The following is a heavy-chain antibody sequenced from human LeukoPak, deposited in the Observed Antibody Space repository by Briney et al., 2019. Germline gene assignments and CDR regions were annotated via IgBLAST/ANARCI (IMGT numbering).Heavy chain of an antibody. D-gene: IGHD2-15*01. Sequence: GGSLRLSCAASGFTFSSYEMNWVRQAPGKGLEWVSYISSSGSTIYYADSVKGRFTISRDNAKNSLYLQMNSLRAEDTAVYYCARDHCSGGSCYWAYYYDSSGYTRTDYWGQGTLVTVSS. CDR1: GFTFSSYE. J-gene: IGHJ4*02. CDR3: ARDHCSGGSCYWAYYYDSSGYTRTDY. CDR2: ISSSGSTI. V-gene: IGHV3-48*03.